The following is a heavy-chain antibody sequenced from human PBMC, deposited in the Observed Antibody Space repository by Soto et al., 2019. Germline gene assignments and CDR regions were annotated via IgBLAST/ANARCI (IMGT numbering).Heavy chain of an antibody. J-gene: IGHJ6*02. D-gene: IGHD6-6*01. Sequence: PGESLKISCNGSGYSFTIYWIGLVLQMPGKGLEWMGIIYPGDSDTRYSPSFQGQVTISADKSIRTAYLQWSSLKASDTAMYYCARLSIAVRNYYYDMDVWGQGTTVTVSS. CDR1: GYSFTIYW. CDR3: ARLSIAVRNYYYDMDV. V-gene: IGHV5-51*01. CDR2: IYPGDSDT.